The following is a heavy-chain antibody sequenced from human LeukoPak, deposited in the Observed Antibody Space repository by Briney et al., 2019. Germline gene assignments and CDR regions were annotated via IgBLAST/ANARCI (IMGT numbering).Heavy chain of an antibody. V-gene: IGHV4-59*01. Sequence: SETLSLTCTVSGGSISSYYWSWIRQPPGKGLEWIGYIYYSGSTNYNPSLKSRVTISVDTSKNQFSLKLSSVTAADTAVYYCARDRSIAAAGGLFDYWGQGTLVTVSS. J-gene: IGHJ4*02. CDR2: IYYSGST. CDR3: ARDRSIAAAGGLFDY. D-gene: IGHD6-13*01. CDR1: GGSISSYY.